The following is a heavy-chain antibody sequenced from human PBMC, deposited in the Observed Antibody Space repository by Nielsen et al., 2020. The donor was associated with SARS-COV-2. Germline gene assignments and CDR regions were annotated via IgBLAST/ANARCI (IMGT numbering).Heavy chain of an antibody. V-gene: IGHV1-69*13. CDR1: GGTFSSYA. CDR2: IIPIFGTA. Sequence: SVKVSCKASGGTFSSYAISWVRQAPGQGLEWMGGIIPIFGTANYAQKFQGRVTITADESTSTAYMELSSLRSEDTAVYYCASDSSPEDLDYYYYYGMDVWGQGTAVTVSS. D-gene: IGHD6-13*01. J-gene: IGHJ6*02. CDR3: ASDSSPEDLDYYYYYGMDV.